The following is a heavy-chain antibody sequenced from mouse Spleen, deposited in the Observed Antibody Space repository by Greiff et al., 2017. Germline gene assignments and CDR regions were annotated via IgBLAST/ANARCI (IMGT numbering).Heavy chain of an antibody. CDR3: ASSPPGFAY. J-gene: IGHJ3*01. CDR2: IRNKANGYTT. Sequence: EVMLVESGGGLVQPGGSLSLSCAASGFTFTDYYMSWVRQPPGKALEWLGFIRNKANGYTTEYSASVKGRFTISRDNSQSILYLQMNALRAEDSATYYCASSPPGFAYWGQGTLVTVSA. V-gene: IGHV7-3*01. CDR1: GFTFTDYY.